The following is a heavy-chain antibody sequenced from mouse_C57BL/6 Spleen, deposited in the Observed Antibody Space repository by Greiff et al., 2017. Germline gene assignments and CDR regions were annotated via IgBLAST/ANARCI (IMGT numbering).Heavy chain of an antibody. J-gene: IGHJ1*03. CDR3: ARGMGYVDV. V-gene: IGHV1-69*01. CDR1: GYTFASYW. Sequence: QVQLQQPGAELVMPGASVKLSCKASGYTFASYWMHWVKQRPGQGLEWIGEIDPSDSYTNYNQKFKGKSTLTVDKSSSTAYMQLSSLTSEDSAVYYCARGMGYVDVWGTGTTVTVAS. CDR2: IDPSDSYT. D-gene: IGHD2-3*01.